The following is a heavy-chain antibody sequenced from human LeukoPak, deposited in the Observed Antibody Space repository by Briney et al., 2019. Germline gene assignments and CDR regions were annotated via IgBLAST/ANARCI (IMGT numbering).Heavy chain of an antibody. Sequence: SETLSLTCTVSGGSISSYYWSWIRQPPGKGLEWIGYIYYSGSTNYNPSLKSRVTISVDTSKNQFSLKLSSVTAADTAVYYCARGRRGRITIFGVGNYFDYWGQGTLVTVSS. J-gene: IGHJ4*02. CDR2: IYYSGST. CDR3: ARGRRGRITIFGVGNYFDY. D-gene: IGHD3-3*01. CDR1: GGSISSYY. V-gene: IGHV4-59*12.